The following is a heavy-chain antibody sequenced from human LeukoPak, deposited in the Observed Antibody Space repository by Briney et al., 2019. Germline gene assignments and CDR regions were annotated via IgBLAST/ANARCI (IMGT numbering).Heavy chain of an antibody. CDR2: ISGSGGDT. D-gene: IGHD6-19*01. CDR3: AKVRSSGWYFDY. CDR1: GFTFSSYA. V-gene: IGHV3-23*01. Sequence: GGSLRLSCAASGFTFSSYAMSWVRQAPGKGLGWVSTISGSGGDTYYADSVKGRFTISRDNSKNTLYLQMNSLRAEDTAVYYCAKVRSSGWYFDYWGQGTLVTVSS. J-gene: IGHJ4*02.